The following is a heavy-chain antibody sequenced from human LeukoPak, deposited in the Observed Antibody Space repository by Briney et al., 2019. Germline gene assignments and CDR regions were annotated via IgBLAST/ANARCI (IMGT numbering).Heavy chain of an antibody. CDR2: ISWDGGST. CDR3: AKDRTGGGATTHFDY. Sequence: GGSLRLSCAASGFTFDDYAMHWVRRAPGKGLEWVSLISWDGGSTYYADSVKGRFTISRDNSKNSLYLQMNSLRAEDTALYYCAKDRTGGGATTHFDYWGQGTLVTVSS. V-gene: IGHV3-43D*03. J-gene: IGHJ4*02. D-gene: IGHD1-26*01. CDR1: GFTFDDYA.